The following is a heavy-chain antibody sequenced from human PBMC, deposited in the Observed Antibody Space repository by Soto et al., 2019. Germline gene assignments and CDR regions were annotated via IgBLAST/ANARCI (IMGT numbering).Heavy chain of an antibody. D-gene: IGHD6-13*01. V-gene: IGHV1-69*01. CDR2: IIPIFGTA. Sequence: QVQLVQSGAEVKKPGSSVKVSCKASGGTFSSYAISWVRQAPGQGLEWMGGIIPIFGTANYAQKFQGRVTITADESTSTAYMELSSLRSEDTDVYYCARVGYETYSSSWYPHFDYWGQGTLVTVSS. CDR3: ARVGYETYSSSWYPHFDY. J-gene: IGHJ4*02. CDR1: GGTFSSYA.